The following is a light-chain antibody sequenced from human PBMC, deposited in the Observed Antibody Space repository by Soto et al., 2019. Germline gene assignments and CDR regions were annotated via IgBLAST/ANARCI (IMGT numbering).Light chain of an antibody. CDR3: SSYGGDNNWGV. CDR2: EVT. V-gene: IGLV2-8*01. J-gene: IGLJ2*01. Sequence: ALTQPPSASGSPGQSVTISCTGTSSDVGAYNFVSWYQQYPGKTPKLMIYEVTKRPSGVPDRFSGSKSGNTASLTVSGLQAEDEADYYCSSYGGDNNWGVFGGGTKVTVL. CDR1: SSDVGAYNF.